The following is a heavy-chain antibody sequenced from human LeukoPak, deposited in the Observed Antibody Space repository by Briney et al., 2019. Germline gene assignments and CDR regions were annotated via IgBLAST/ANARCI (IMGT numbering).Heavy chain of an antibody. V-gene: IGHV3-64D*06. Sequence: GSLRLSCSASGFTFSSYAMHWVRQAPGKGLEYVSAISSNGGSTYYADSVKGRFTISRDNSKNTLYLQMSSLRAEDTAVYYCVKARGSYYPYYFDYWGQGTLVTVSS. D-gene: IGHD1-26*01. CDR1: GFTFSSYA. J-gene: IGHJ4*02. CDR2: ISSNGGST. CDR3: VKARGSYYPYYFDY.